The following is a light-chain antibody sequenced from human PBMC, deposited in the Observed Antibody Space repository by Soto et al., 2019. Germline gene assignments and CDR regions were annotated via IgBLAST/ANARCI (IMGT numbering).Light chain of an antibody. V-gene: IGKV3-20*01. CDR3: QQYGSSPPLT. J-gene: IGKJ3*01. Sequence: EIVLPQSPGTLSLSPGERATLSCRASQSVSSSYLAWYQQKPGQAPRLLIYGASSRATGIPDRFSGSGSGTDFTLTISRLEPEDFAVYYCQQYGSSPPLTFGPGTNVDIK. CDR2: GAS. CDR1: QSVSSSY.